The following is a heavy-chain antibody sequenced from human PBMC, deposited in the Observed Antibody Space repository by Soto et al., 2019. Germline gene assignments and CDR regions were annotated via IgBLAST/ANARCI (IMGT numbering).Heavy chain of an antibody. Sequence: SETLCLTCTVSGGSISSGDYYWSWIRQPPGKGLEWIGYIYYSGSTYYNPSLKSRVTISVDTSKNQFSLKLSSVTAADTAVYYCARGGGIVLVPAAIAVEWFDPWGQGTLVTVSS. CDR2: IYYSGST. CDR1: GGSISSGDYY. J-gene: IGHJ5*02. CDR3: ARGGGIVLVPAAIAVEWFDP. V-gene: IGHV4-30-4*01. D-gene: IGHD2-2*02.